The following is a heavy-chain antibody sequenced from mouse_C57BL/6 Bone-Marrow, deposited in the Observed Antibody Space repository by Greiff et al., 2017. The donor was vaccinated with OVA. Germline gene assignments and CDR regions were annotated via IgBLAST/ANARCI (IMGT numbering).Heavy chain of an antibody. CDR2: IRLKSDNYAT. J-gene: IGHJ4*01. D-gene: IGHD1-1*01. CDR1: GFTFSNYW. Sequence: DVKLVESGGGLVQPGGSMKLSCVASGFTFSNYWMNWVRQSPEKGLEWVAQIRLKSDNYATHYAESVKGRFTISRDDSKSSVYLQMNNLRAEDTGIYYCTGDSSPNYYAMDYWGQGTSVTVSS. CDR3: TGDSSPNYYAMDY. V-gene: IGHV6-3*01.